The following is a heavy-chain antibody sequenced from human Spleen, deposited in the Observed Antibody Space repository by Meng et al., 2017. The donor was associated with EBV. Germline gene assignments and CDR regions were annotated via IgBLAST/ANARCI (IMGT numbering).Heavy chain of an antibody. CDR2: INHSGST. Sequence: QVQLQQGGAGLVKPSETLSLPWPVYGEVLSGYYWTWIRQPPGKGLEWIGEINHSGSTNYNPSLKSRVTISVDTSKNQFSLKLNSVTAADTAVYYCARWAGGVCFYCDYWGQGTLVTVSS. V-gene: IGHV4-34*01. CDR3: ARWAGGVCFYCDY. D-gene: IGHD2-8*02. J-gene: IGHJ4*02. CDR1: GEVLSGYY.